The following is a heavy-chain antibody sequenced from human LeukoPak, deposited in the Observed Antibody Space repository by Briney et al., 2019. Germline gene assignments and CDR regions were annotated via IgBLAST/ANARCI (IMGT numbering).Heavy chain of an antibody. D-gene: IGHD2-2*01. J-gene: IGHJ4*02. CDR3: ARLQAPPWHQPLLATLRGYYLDS. CDR1: SDSISNYY. CDR2: LYYSGSV. Sequence: SETLSLTCTVSSDSISNYYWSWIRQPPGKGGEWIRDLYYSGSVSSNPSLQRRVTISLDSSTKQLSLKMTSVTAANTTVYYCARLQAPPWHQPLLATLRGYYLDSWGQGTLVIVSS. V-gene: IGHV4-59*08.